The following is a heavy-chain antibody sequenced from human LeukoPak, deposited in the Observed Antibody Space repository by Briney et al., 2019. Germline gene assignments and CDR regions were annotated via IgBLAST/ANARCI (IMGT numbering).Heavy chain of an antibody. CDR2: ISSNGVST. V-gene: IGHV3-64*01. CDR3: ARRASGFRQGYFDY. D-gene: IGHD3-22*01. Sequence: GGSLRLSCAASGFTFSTYKMSWVRQAPGKGLEYVSAISSNGVSTYYANSVKGRFTISRDNSKSTMYLQMGSVRAEDMAVYYCARRASGFRQGYFDYWGQGTLVTVSS. J-gene: IGHJ4*02. CDR1: GFTFSTYK.